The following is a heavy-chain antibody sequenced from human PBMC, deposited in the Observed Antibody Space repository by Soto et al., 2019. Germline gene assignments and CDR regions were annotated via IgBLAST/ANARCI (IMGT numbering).Heavy chain of an antibody. Sequence: QAQLQESGGGVVQPGTSLRLSCAASAFSFSTSGMHWVRQAPGKGLEWVAAIWDDGGNKYYADSVRGRFTISRDNSNNMLYLQMDSLRAEDTAVYYCAKDGAPRYCSRSSCHPAGAYWGQGTLVTVSS. J-gene: IGHJ4*02. CDR2: IWDDGGNK. CDR1: AFSFSTSG. CDR3: AKDGAPRYCSRSSCHPAGAY. V-gene: IGHV3-33*06. D-gene: IGHD2-15*01.